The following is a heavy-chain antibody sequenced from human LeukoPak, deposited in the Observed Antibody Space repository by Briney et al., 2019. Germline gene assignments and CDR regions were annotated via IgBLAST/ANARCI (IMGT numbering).Heavy chain of an antibody. Sequence: SETLSLTCAVSGGSISSSNWWSWVRQPPGKGLEWIREIYHSGSTNYNPSLKSRVTISVDKSKNQFSLKLSSVTAADTAVYYCARADSSSLNWFDPWGQGTLVTVSS. V-gene: IGHV4-4*02. CDR1: GGSISSSNW. CDR2: IYHSGST. J-gene: IGHJ5*02. CDR3: ARADSSSLNWFDP. D-gene: IGHD6-13*01.